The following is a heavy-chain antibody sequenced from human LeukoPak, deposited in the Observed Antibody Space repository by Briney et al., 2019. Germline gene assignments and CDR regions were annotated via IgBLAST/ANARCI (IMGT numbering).Heavy chain of an antibody. Sequence: PSETLSLTCTVSGGSVSSGSYYWSWIRQPLGKGLEWIGYIYYSGSTNYNPSLKSRVTISVDTSKNQFSLKLSSVTAADTAVYYCGTSIAAAEYYFDYWGQGTLVTVSS. CDR1: GGSVSSGSYY. CDR3: GTSIAAAEYYFDY. D-gene: IGHD6-13*01. J-gene: IGHJ4*02. CDR2: IYYSGST. V-gene: IGHV4-61*01.